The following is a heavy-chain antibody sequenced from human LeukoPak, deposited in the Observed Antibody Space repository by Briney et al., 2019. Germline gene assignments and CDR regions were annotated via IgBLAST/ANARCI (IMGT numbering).Heavy chain of an antibody. J-gene: IGHJ5*02. CDR2: IYYSGST. CDR1: GGSISSGDYS. CDR3: ARDRGVVRGVHNWFDP. D-gene: IGHD3-10*01. V-gene: IGHV4-30-4*01. Sequence: SQTLSLTCTVSGGSISSGDYSWSWIRQPPGKGLEWIGYIYYSGSTYYNPSLKSRVTISVDTSKNQFSLKLSSVTAADTAVYYCARDRGVVRGVHNWFDPWGQGTLVTVSS.